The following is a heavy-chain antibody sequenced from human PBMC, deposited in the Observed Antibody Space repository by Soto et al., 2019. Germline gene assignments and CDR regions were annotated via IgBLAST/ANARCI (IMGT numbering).Heavy chain of an antibody. J-gene: IGHJ4*02. Sequence: EVQLGESGGGLVKPGGSLRLSCAAAGFTFTRYSMNWVRQAPGKGLEWVSSISRTTNYIYYGDAMKGRFTISRDNAKNSLYLEMNSLRAEDTAVYYCARESEDLTSNFDYWGQGTLVTVSS. CDR2: ISRTTNYI. CDR3: ARESEDLTSNFDY. CDR1: GFTFTRYS. V-gene: IGHV3-21*06.